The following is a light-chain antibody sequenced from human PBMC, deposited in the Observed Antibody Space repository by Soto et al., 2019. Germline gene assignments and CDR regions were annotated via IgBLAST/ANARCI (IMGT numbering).Light chain of an antibody. CDR2: ESD. V-gene: IGLV1-51*02. Sequence: QSVLTQPPSVSAAPGQKVTISCSGSPSNIGKNFVSWYQQLPGTAPKLLIYESDKRPSGIPDRFSGSESGTSATLAITGLQPGDEADYYCVSWDSSLITVVFGGGTKLTVL. CDR1: PSNIGKNF. CDR3: VSWDSSLITVV. J-gene: IGLJ2*01.